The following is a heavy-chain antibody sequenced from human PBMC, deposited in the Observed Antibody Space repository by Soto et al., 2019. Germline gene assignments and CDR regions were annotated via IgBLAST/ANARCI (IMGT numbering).Heavy chain of an antibody. V-gene: IGHV4-39*01. CDR1: GGSISSNNYY. CDR3: ARRPRGGAMVVS. Sequence: QLQLQESGPGLVKPSETLSLTCTVSGGSISSNNYYWGWIRQPPGKGLEWIGSIYYSGSTYYNPSLKSRVTISVDTSKNQFSLKLSSVTAADTAVYYCARRPRGGAMVVSGGQGTLVTVSS. CDR2: IYYSGST. D-gene: IGHD5-18*01. J-gene: IGHJ4*02.